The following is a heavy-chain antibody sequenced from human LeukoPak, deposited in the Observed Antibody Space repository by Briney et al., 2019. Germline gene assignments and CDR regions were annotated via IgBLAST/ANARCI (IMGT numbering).Heavy chain of an antibody. Sequence: GGSLTLSCAASGFTFSDYYMSWLRQAPGKGLEWVSYISSSGSTIYYADSVKGRFTISRDNAKNSLYLQMNSLRAEDTAVYYCARVWTYRSSWFWFDPWGQGTLVTVSS. D-gene: IGHD6-13*01. CDR3: ARVWTYRSSWFWFDP. CDR1: GFTFSDYY. J-gene: IGHJ5*02. V-gene: IGHV3-11*01. CDR2: ISSSGSTI.